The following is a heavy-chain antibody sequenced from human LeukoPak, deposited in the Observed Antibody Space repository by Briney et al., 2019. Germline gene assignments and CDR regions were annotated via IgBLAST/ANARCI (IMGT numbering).Heavy chain of an antibody. D-gene: IGHD4-23*01. V-gene: IGHV3-21*01. J-gene: IGHJ4*02. Sequence: KPGGSLRLSCAASGFTFSTFTMNWVRQAPGKVLEWVSSISSSSSFIYYADSVKGRFTISRDNAKNSLYLQMNSLRAEDTAVYYCARDYGGSSPFDYWGQGTLVTVSS. CDR3: ARDYGGSSPFDY. CDR2: ISSSSSFI. CDR1: GFTFSTFT.